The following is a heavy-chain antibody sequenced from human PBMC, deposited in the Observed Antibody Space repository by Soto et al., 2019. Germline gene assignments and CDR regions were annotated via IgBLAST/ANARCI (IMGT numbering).Heavy chain of an antibody. V-gene: IGHV4-61*01. CDR2: IYYSGST. CDR3: ARDQGWDGLGGFDY. CDR1: GGSVSSGSYY. Sequence: SETLSLTCTVSGGSVSSGSYYWSWIRQPPGKGLEWIGYIYYSGSTNYNPSLKSRVTISVDTSKNQFSLKLSSVTAADTAVYYCARDQGWDGLGGFDYWGEGTLVTVSS. J-gene: IGHJ4*02. D-gene: IGHD1-26*01.